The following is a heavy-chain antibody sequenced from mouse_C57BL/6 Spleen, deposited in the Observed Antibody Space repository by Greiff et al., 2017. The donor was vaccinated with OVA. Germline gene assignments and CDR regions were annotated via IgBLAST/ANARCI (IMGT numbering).Heavy chain of an antibody. D-gene: IGHD2-3*01. CDR3: ARSGAYDGYHGPLDY. J-gene: IGHJ2*01. CDR2: IYPGDGDT. V-gene: IGHV1-80*01. CDR1: GYAFSSYW. Sequence: QVQLQQSGAELVKPGASVKISCKASGYAFSSYWMNWVKQRPGKGLEWIGQIYPGDGDTNYNGKFKGKATLTADKSSSPAYMQLSSLTSEDSSVYVGARSGAYDGYHGPLDYWGQGTTLTVSS.